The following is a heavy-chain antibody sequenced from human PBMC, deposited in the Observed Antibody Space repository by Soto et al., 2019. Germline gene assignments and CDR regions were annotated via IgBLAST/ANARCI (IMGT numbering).Heavy chain of an antibody. CDR2: ISYDGSNK. V-gene: IGHV3-30*18. D-gene: IGHD2-21*02. Sequence: QVQLVESGGGVVQPGRSLRLSCAASGFTFSSYGMHWVRQAPGKGLEWVAVISYDGSNKYYADSVKGRFTSSRDNSKNTRYRQMHSLRAEDTAVDYCAKDAPPPYCGGDCYKVYYYYGMDVW. CDR1: GFTFSSYG. CDR3: AKDAPPPYCGGDCYKVYYYYGMDV. J-gene: IGHJ6*01.